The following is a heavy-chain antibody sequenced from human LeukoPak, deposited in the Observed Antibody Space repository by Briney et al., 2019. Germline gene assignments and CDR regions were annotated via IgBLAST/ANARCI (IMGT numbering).Heavy chain of an antibody. J-gene: IGHJ3*02. D-gene: IGHD4-23*01. CDR3: AREDDGGDSFDI. CDR1: GFTFSSYA. Sequence: PGGSLRLSCAASGFTFSSYAMSWVRQAPGKGLEWVSVIYSGGTTYYADSVKGRFTISRDNVKNTLYLQMNSLRAEDTGVYYCAREDDGGDSFDIWGQGTMVTVSS. V-gene: IGHV3-66*01. CDR2: IYSGGTT.